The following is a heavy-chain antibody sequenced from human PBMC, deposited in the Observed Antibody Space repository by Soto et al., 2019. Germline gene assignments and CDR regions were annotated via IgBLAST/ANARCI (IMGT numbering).Heavy chain of an antibody. CDR3: ARHVPYCSDTSHCAYGMDV. J-gene: IGHJ6*02. CDR1: GFSLSTSGMC. Sequence: ASETLSLTLTCTFSGFSLSTSGMCVSWIRQPPGKGLEWIGYIYYSGSTNYNPSLKSRVTISVDTSKNQFSLKLSSVTAADTAVYYCARHVPYCSDTSHCAYGMDVWGQGTTVTVSS. D-gene: IGHD2-2*01. CDR2: IYYSGST. V-gene: IGHV4-61*08.